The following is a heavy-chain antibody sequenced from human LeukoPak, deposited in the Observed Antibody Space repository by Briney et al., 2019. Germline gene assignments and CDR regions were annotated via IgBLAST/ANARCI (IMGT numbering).Heavy chain of an antibody. CDR2: ISAYNGNT. D-gene: IGHD3-22*01. CDR1: GYTFTSYG. V-gene: IGHV1-18*01. J-gene: IGHJ5*02. Sequence: ASVKVSCKASGYTFTSYGISWVRQAPGQGLEWMGWISAYNGNTNYAQKLQGRVTTTTDTSTSTAYMELRSLRSDDTAVYYCARVFKSDSNYHDSSYWFDPWGQGTLVTVSS. CDR3: ARVFKSDSNYHDSSYWFDP.